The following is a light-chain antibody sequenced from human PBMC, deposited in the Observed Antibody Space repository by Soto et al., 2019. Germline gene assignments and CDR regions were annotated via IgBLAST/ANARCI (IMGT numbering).Light chain of an antibody. CDR1: QSVSSY. Sequence: EIVLTQSPATLSLSPGERATLSCRASQSVSSYLAWYQQKHGQVPRLLIYDASNRATGIPARFSGSGSGTAFTLTISSLEPEDFAVYYWQQRSNWALTFGGGTMVVSK. CDR3: QQRSNWALT. V-gene: IGKV3-11*01. CDR2: DAS. J-gene: IGKJ4*01.